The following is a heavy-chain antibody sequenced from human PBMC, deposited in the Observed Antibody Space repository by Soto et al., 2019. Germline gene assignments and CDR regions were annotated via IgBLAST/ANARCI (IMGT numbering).Heavy chain of an antibody. CDR2: FDPEDGKT. CDR1: GYTLTELS. CDR3: ATCGDGGDCYSSYYFDY. J-gene: IGHJ4*02. V-gene: IGHV1-24*01. D-gene: IGHD2-21*02. Sequence: ASVKVSCKVSGYTLTELSMHWVRQAPGKGLEWMGGFDPEDGKTIYAQKFQGRVTMTEDTSTDTAYMELSSLRSEDTAVYYCATCGDGGDCYSSYYFDYWGQGTLVTVS.